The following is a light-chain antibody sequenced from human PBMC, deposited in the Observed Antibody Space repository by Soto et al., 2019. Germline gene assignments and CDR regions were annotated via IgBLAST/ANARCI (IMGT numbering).Light chain of an antibody. Sequence: EIMMTQSPATLSVSPGERATLSCRASQSVSSSLAWYQQKPGQAPRLLMYGASTRATGIPARFSGSGSGTDFTLTINSLQSEDFAVYYCQQYNNWWTFGQGTKVEIK. CDR1: QSVSSS. J-gene: IGKJ1*01. CDR3: QQYNNWWT. CDR2: GAS. V-gene: IGKV3-15*01.